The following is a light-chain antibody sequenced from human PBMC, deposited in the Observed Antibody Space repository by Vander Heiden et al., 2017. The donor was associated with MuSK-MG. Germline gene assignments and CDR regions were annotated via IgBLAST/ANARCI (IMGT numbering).Light chain of an antibody. CDR3: QQYDSLRVT. CDR2: DAY. J-gene: IGKJ3*01. V-gene: IGKV1-33*01. CDR1: QDISNY. Sequence: IPLTHSPSSLPASVGDSVTITCQASQDISNYLNWYQQKPGKAPKLLIYDAYNLEAGIPSRFSGSGSGTDFTVTISSLQPEDIATYYCQQYDSLRVTFGPGTKVDIK.